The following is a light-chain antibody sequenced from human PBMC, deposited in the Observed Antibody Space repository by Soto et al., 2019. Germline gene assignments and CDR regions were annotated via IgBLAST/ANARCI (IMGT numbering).Light chain of an antibody. J-gene: IGLJ3*02. CDR2: EVT. CDR1: SSDVGGYNY. V-gene: IGLV2-8*01. CDR3: SSYAGSNNWL. Sequence: QSALTQPPSASGSPGQSVTFSCTGTSSDVGGYNYVSWYQQHPGRAPKLIIYEVTKRPSGVPDRFSGSKSGNTASLTVSGLQSEDEAEYYCSSYAGSNNWLFGGGTKLTVL.